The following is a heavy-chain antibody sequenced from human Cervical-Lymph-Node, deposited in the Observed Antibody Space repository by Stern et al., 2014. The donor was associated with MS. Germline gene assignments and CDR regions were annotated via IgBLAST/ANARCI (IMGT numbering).Heavy chain of an antibody. CDR2: VIPIFGTT. CDR3: ARGELKEGLVRGMDV. Sequence: VQLVESGAEVKKPGSSVKVSCKASGGTFSSYAISWGRQAPGQGLEWMGGVIPIFGTTNYAQKFQGRVTITADESTSTAYMELSSLRSEDTAVYYCARGELKEGLVRGMDVWGQGTTVTVSS. J-gene: IGHJ6*02. V-gene: IGHV1-69*01. CDR1: GGTFSSYA. D-gene: IGHD1-26*01.